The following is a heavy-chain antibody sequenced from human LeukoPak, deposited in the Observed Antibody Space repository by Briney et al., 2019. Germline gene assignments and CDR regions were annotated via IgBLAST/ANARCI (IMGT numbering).Heavy chain of an antibody. V-gene: IGHV3-7*01. D-gene: IGHD2-2*01. CDR3: ARNPGVTAGRGYYYYMDV. J-gene: IGHJ6*03. CDR2: IKEAGSEK. Sequence: PGGSLRLSCAASGFTFSSYEMNWVRQAPGKGLEWVANIKEAGSEKYYVDSVKGRFTISRDNAKDSLYLHMNSLRAEDTAVYYCARNPGVTAGRGYYYYMDVWGKGTTVTVS. CDR1: GFTFSSYE.